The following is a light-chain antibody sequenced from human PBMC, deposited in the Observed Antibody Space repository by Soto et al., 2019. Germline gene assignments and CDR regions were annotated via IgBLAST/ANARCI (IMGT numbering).Light chain of an antibody. J-gene: IGKJ5*01. CDR1: QGISSW. CDR2: GAS. V-gene: IGKV1-12*01. CDR3: QHYGSSQIT. Sequence: DIQMTQSPSSVSASVGDRVTITCRASQGISSWLAWYQQKPGQAPRLLIYGASRRATGIPERFSGSGSGTDFSLTISRLEPEDFGLYYCQHYGSSQITFGQGTRLEIK.